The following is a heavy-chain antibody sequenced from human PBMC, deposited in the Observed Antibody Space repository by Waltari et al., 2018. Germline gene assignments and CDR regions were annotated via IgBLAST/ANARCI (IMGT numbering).Heavy chain of an antibody. J-gene: IGHJ4*02. D-gene: IGHD3-16*01. Sequence: QLQLQESGPGLVKPSETLSLTCTVSGGSISSEIYYWGWIRQPPGKGLEWIGSIYYSGSTYYNPSVKSRITISLDTSKSQFSRKLRSVTGADTAVYYCARHPYYAYGWGSSTQNNFVDYWGQGNLVTVSS. CDR3: ARHPYYAYGWGSSTQNNFVDY. V-gene: IGHV4-39*01. CDR1: GGSISSEIYY. CDR2: IYYSGST.